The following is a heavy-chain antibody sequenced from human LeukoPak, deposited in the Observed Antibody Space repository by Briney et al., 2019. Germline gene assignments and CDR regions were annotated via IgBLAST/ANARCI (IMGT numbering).Heavy chain of an antibody. V-gene: IGHV1-8*01. Sequence: ASVKVSCKASGYTFTSYDINWVRQATGQGLEWMGWMNPNSGNTGYAQKFQGRVTMTRNTSISTAYMELSSLGSEDTAVYYCAREVPAASDAFDIWGQGTMVTVSS. D-gene: IGHD2-2*01. CDR2: MNPNSGNT. CDR1: GYTFTSYD. CDR3: AREVPAASDAFDI. J-gene: IGHJ3*02.